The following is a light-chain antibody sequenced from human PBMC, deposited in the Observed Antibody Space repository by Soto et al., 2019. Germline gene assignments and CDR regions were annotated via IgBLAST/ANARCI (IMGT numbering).Light chain of an antibody. CDR2: DAS. CDR1: QSVSSY. Sequence: EIVLTQSPANLFLSPGERATISYRASQSVSSYLAWYQQKPGQAPRLLIYDASNRATGIPARFSGSGSATDFPLTISSLEPEDFAVYYCEQRSNCPPWTFGQGTKVEIK. V-gene: IGKV3-11*01. CDR3: EQRSNCPPWT. J-gene: IGKJ1*01.